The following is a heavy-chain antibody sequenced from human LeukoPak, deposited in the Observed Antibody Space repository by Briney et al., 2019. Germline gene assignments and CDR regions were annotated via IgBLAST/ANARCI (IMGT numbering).Heavy chain of an antibody. CDR2: ISYDGSNK. CDR1: GFTFSSYG. Sequence: GGSLRLSCAASGFTFSSYGMHWVRQAPGKGLEWVAVISYDGSNKYYADSVKGRFTISRDNSKNTLYLQMNSLRAEDTAVYYCAKEWLERSAFDIWGQGTMDTVSS. J-gene: IGHJ3*02. D-gene: IGHD5-24*01. V-gene: IGHV3-30*18. CDR3: AKEWLERSAFDI.